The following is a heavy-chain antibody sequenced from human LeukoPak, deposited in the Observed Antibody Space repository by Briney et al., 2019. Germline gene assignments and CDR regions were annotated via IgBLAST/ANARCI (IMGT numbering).Heavy chain of an antibody. CDR2: IYTSGST. Sequence: SETLSLTCTVSGGSISSGSYYWSWIRQPAGKGLEWIGRIYTSGSTNYNPSLKSRVTMSIDTSKNQFSLKLNSVTAADTAVYYCARDPYYDILTGYLIRGAFDTWGLGTLVTVSS. CDR3: ARDPYYDILTGYLIRGAFDT. V-gene: IGHV4-61*02. D-gene: IGHD3-9*01. CDR1: GGSISSGSYY. J-gene: IGHJ3*02.